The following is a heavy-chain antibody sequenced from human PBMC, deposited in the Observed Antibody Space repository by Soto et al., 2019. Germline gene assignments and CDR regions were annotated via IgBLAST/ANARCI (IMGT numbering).Heavy chain of an antibody. D-gene: IGHD1-7*01. Sequence: VKVSCKASGYTFTSYGISWVRQAPGQGLEWMGWISAYNGNTNYAQKLQGRVTMTTDTSTSTAYMELRSLRSDDTAVYYCARDGKTGTTNYYYYYGMDVWGQGTTVTVSS. J-gene: IGHJ6*02. V-gene: IGHV1-18*01. CDR1: GYTFTSYG. CDR2: ISAYNGNT. CDR3: ARDGKTGTTNYYYYYGMDV.